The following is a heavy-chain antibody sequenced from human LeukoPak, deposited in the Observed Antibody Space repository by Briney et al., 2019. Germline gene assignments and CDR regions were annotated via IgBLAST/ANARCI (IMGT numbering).Heavy chain of an antibody. J-gene: IGHJ5*02. CDR1: GGSFSGYY. CDR3: ARGQYGSGSYYP. Sequence: SETLSLTCAVYGGSFSGYYWSWIRQPPGKGLEWIGEINHSGSTNYNPSLKSRVTISVDTSKNQFSLKLSPVTAADTAVYYCARGQYGSGSYYPWGQGTLVTVSS. CDR2: INHSGST. V-gene: IGHV4-34*01. D-gene: IGHD3-10*01.